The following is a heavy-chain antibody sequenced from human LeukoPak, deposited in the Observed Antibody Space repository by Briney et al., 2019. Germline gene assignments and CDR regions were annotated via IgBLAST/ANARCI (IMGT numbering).Heavy chain of an antibody. D-gene: IGHD5-12*01. J-gene: IGHJ5*02. CDR2: ISGDGSTT. CDR3: ARALTWIERWFDP. V-gene: IGHV3-74*01. Sequence: GALRLSCVASGLTFSRSWMHWVRQAPGKGLMWVSRISGDGSTTYYADSVRGRFTISRDNAQNILYLEMKGLRVEDTGVYFCARALTWIERWFDPWGQGTLVTVSS. CDR1: GLTFSRSW.